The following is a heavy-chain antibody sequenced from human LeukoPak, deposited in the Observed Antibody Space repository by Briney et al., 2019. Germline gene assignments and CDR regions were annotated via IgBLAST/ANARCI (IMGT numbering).Heavy chain of an antibody. CDR2: ISSSGGII. D-gene: IGHD2-2*01. Sequence: GGSLRLSCAASGFTFSGYEMNWVRQAPGKGLEWVSYISSSGGIIYYADSVKGRFTISRDNAKNSLSLQMNSLRAEDTAVYYGARDGRYCSTTSRPLAAFDYWGQGTLVTVSS. V-gene: IGHV3-48*03. CDR3: ARDGRYCSTTSRPLAAFDY. J-gene: IGHJ4*02. CDR1: GFTFSGYE.